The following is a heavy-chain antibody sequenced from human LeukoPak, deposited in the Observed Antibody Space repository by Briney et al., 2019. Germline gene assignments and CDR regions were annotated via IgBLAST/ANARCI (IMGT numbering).Heavy chain of an antibody. CDR1: GFTFSDYW. J-gene: IGHJ4*02. D-gene: IGHD3-10*01. Sequence: GGSLRLSCAASGFTFSDYWMSWVRQAPGKGLEWVANIKQDGSEKYYVDSVKGRFTISRDNAKNTLHLQMNSLRAEDTAVYYCARGARGSGTASDYWGQGTLVTVSS. CDR3: ARGARGSGTASDY. V-gene: IGHV3-7*01. CDR2: IKQDGSEK.